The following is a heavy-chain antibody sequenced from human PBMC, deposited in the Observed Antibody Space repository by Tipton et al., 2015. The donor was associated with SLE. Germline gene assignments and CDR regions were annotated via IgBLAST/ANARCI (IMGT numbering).Heavy chain of an antibody. CDR3: ARGAGSSDS. J-gene: IGHJ5*01. CDR1: GVSISHYY. Sequence: TLSLTCFVSGVSISHYYLSWFRQFPGKGLEWIGYIYESGDTNYNPSLKTRLTLSVDKSNNYFSLNLNSVTAADTAVYYCARGAGSSDSWGRGTLVTVSS. CDR2: IYESGDT. D-gene: IGHD6-6*01. V-gene: IGHV4-59*01.